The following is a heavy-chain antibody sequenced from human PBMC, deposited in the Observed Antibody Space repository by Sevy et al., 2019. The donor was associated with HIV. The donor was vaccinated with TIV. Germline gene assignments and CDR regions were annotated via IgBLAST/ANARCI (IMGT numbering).Heavy chain of an antibody. J-gene: IGHJ4*02. Sequence: GGSLRLSCAASGFTFSIYAMSWVRQAPGKGLEWVSVISITGGSTYYADSVKGRCTISRDNSKNTLYLQMNTLRAEDTAVYYCAKDRVSGTYYTGDFDYWGQGTLVTVSS. CDR1: GFTFSIYA. V-gene: IGHV3-23*01. D-gene: IGHD3-10*01. CDR2: ISITGGST. CDR3: AKDRVSGTYYTGDFDY.